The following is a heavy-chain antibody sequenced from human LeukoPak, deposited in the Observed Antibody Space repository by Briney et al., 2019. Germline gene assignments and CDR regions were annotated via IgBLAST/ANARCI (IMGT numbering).Heavy chain of an antibody. V-gene: IGHV3-23*01. D-gene: IGHD3-10*01. Sequence: GGSLRLSCAASGFTFNSYAMSWVRQAPGKGLEWVSPISGSGGSTYYADSVKGRFTISRDNSKNTLYLQMNSLRAEDTAVYYCATYYYGSGIYYKPFDYWGQGTLVTVSS. CDR1: GFTFNSYA. J-gene: IGHJ4*02. CDR3: ATYYYGSGIYYKPFDY. CDR2: ISGSGGST.